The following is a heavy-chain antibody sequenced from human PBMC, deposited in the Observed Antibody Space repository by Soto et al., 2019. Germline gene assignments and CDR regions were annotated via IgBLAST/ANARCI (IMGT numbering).Heavy chain of an antibody. CDR3: ARESEDLTSNFDY. CDR2: ISSTTNYI. CDR1: GFTFTRYS. Sequence: PGGSLRLSCAASGFTFTRYSMNWVRQAPGKGLEWVSSISSTTNYIYYGDSMKGRFTISRDNAKNSLYLEMNSLRAEDTAVYYCARESEDLTSNFDYWGEGTLVTVSA. J-gene: IGHJ4*02. V-gene: IGHV3-21*06.